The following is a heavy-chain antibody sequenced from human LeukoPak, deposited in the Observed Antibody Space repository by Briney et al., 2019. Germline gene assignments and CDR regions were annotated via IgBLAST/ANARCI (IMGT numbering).Heavy chain of an antibody. CDR1: GGSISSYY. D-gene: IGHD3-9*01. CDR3: ASIRRGYDILTGYYVPPLFDY. V-gene: IGHV4-59*01. Sequence: SETLSLTCAVYGGSISSYYWSWIRQPPGKGLEWIGYIYYSGSTNYNPSLKSRVTISVDTSKNQFSLKLSSVTAADTAVYYCASIRRGYDILTGYYVPPLFDYWGQGTLVTVFS. J-gene: IGHJ4*02. CDR2: IYYSGST.